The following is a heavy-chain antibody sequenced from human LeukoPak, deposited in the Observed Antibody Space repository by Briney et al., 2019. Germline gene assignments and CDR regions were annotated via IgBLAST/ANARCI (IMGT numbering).Heavy chain of an antibody. V-gene: IGHV1-2*02. CDR2: INPNSGGT. D-gene: IGHD3-22*01. Sequence: ASVKVSCKTSGYTLTGYYMHWVRQAPGQGLEWMGWINPNSGGTNYAQKFQGRVTMTRDTSISTAYMELSRLRSDDTAVYYCARGPDYYESPYFQHWGQGTLVTVSS. CDR3: ARGPDYYESPYFQH. J-gene: IGHJ1*01. CDR1: GYTLTGYY.